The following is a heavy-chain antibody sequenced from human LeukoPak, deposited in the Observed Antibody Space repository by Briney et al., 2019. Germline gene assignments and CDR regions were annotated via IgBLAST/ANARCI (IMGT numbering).Heavy chain of an antibody. V-gene: IGHV3-23*01. CDR1: GFTFSSYG. Sequence: GGSLRLSCAASGFTFSSYGMSWVRQAPGKGLEWFSAISGSGGSTSYADSVKGRFTISRDNAKNSLYLQMNSLRAEDTAVYYCARDGYHYYGSGTYFGYYYMDVWGKGTTVTISS. CDR2: ISGSGGST. J-gene: IGHJ6*03. D-gene: IGHD3-10*01. CDR3: ARDGYHYYGSGTYFGYYYMDV.